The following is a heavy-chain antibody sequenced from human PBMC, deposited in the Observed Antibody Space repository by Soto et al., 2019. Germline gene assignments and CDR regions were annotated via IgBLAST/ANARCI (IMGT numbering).Heavy chain of an antibody. CDR1: GGSISSGGYY. V-gene: IGHV4-31*03. D-gene: IGHD4-17*01. J-gene: IGHJ6*02. Sequence: ASETLSLTCTVSGGSISSGGYYWSWIRQHPGKGLEWIGYIYYSGSTYYNPSLKSRVTISVDTSKNQFSLKLSSVTAADTAVYYCARTGLRGDYGMDGWGQGTTVTVSS. CDR2: IYYSGST. CDR3: ARTGLRGDYGMDG.